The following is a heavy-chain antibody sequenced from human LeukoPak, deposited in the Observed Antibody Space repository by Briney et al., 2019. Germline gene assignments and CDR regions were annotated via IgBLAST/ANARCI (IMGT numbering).Heavy chain of an antibody. CDR3: ARDLGGSYYYGMDV. Sequence: GGSLRLSCAASGFTFSSYSMNWVRQAPGKGLEWVSSFSSSSSYIYYADSVKGRFTISRDNAKNSLYLQMNSLRAEDTAVYYCARDLGGSYYYGMDVWGQGTTVTVSS. CDR1: GFTFSSYS. J-gene: IGHJ6*02. CDR2: FSSSSSYI. D-gene: IGHD3-16*01. V-gene: IGHV3-21*01.